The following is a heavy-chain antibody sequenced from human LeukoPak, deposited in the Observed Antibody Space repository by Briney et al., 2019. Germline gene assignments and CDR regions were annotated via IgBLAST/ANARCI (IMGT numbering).Heavy chain of an antibody. Sequence: GESLKISCKGSGYSFTSYWIGWVRQMPGKGLEWMGIIYPGDSDTRYSPSFQGQVTISADKSISTAYLQWSSLKASDTAMYYCARTQYYYGSGSDRYGMDVWGQGTTVTVSS. J-gene: IGHJ6*02. D-gene: IGHD3-10*01. CDR3: ARTQYYYGSGSDRYGMDV. CDR1: GYSFTSYW. CDR2: IYPGDSDT. V-gene: IGHV5-51*01.